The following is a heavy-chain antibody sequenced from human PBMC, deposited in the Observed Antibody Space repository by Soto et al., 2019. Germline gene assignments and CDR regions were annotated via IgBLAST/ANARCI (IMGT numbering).Heavy chain of an antibody. J-gene: IGHJ4*02. CDR1: GGSINSGGYS. Sequence: SETLSLTCDVSGGSINSGGYSWSWIRQPPGKGLEWVGYIYQSGSTYNNPSLRSRLTISIDRSKNQFSLKLTSVTAADTAVYYCARRGSWGSDEFDYWGRGTLVTVSS. D-gene: IGHD1-26*01. V-gene: IGHV4-30-2*01. CDR3: ARRGSWGSDEFDY. CDR2: IYQSGST.